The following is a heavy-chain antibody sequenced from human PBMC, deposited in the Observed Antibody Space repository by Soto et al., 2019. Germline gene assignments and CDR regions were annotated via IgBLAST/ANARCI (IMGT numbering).Heavy chain of an antibody. CDR3: ARGARNYSYFDY. Sequence: EVQLVESGGGLVQPGGSLRLSCAASGFIFTDYWIHWVRQAPGKGLVWVSRIKSDESTTNYADSVWGRLTISRDNAKNTVYLQINSLRAEDTAVYYCARGARNYSYFDYWGQGTLVTVSS. CDR1: GFIFTDYW. D-gene: IGHD3-10*01. CDR2: IKSDESTT. V-gene: IGHV3-74*01. J-gene: IGHJ4*02.